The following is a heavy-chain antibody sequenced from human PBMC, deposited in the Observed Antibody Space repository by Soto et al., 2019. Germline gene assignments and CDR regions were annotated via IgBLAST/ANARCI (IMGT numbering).Heavy chain of an antibody. CDR3: ARGGGYDFRSSQAPPIDV. CDR2: LYYTGST. Sequence: SDTLSLTCHVSGGSISDFYWSWIRQTPGKRLEWIGYLYYTGSTNYNPALKSRVTISLDTSKNQFSLKVRSVTAADTAVYYCARGGGYDFRSSQAPPIDVWGQGTTVNGS. J-gene: IGHJ6*02. CDR1: GGSISDFY. V-gene: IGHV4-59*01. D-gene: IGHD3-3*01.